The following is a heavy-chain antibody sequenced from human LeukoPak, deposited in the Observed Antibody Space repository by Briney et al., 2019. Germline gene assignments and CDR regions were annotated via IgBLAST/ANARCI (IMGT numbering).Heavy chain of an antibody. CDR3: ARGRAYYDFWSGFNY. CDR1: GYTFTSYG. V-gene: IGHV1-18*01. D-gene: IGHD3-3*01. J-gene: IGHJ4*02. Sequence: ASVKVSCKASGYTFTSYGISWVRQAPGQGLEWMGWISAYNGNTNYAQKLQGRVTMTTDTSTSTAYMELRSLRSGDTAVYYCARGRAYYDFWSGFNYWGQGTLVTVSS. CDR2: ISAYNGNT.